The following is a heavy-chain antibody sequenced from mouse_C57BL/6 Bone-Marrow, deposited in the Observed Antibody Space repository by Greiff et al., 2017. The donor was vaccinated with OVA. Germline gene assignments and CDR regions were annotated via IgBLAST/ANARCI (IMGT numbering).Heavy chain of an antibody. Sequence: VQLQQPGAELVRPGSSVKLSCKASGYTFTSYWMPWVKQRPIQGLEWIGNIDPSDSETHYNQKFKDKATLTVDKSSSTAYMQLSSLTSEDSAVYYCARLDGNYAAYWGQGTLVTVSA. CDR3: ARLDGNYAAY. V-gene: IGHV1-52*01. CDR2: IDPSDSET. D-gene: IGHD2-1*01. CDR1: GYTFTSYW. J-gene: IGHJ3*01.